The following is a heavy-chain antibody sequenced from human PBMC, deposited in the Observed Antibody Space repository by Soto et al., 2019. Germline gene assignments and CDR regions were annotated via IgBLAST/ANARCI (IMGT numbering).Heavy chain of an antibody. Sequence: ASVKVSCKASGYTFTSYGISWVRQAPGQGLEWMGWISAYNGNTNYAQKLQGRVTMTTDTSTSTAYMELRSLRADDTAVYYCARDLWEYYDFWSGSPYYFDNWGQGTLVTVSS. J-gene: IGHJ4*02. V-gene: IGHV1-18*01. D-gene: IGHD3-3*01. CDR1: GYTFTSYG. CDR2: ISAYNGNT. CDR3: ARDLWEYYDFWSGSPYYFDN.